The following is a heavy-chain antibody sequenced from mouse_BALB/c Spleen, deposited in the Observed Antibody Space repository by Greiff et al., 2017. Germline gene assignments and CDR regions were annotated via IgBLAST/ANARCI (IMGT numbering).Heavy chain of an antibody. Sequence: QVQLQQSGAELVRPGVSVKISCKGSGYTFTDYAMHWVKQSHAKSLEWIGVISTYYGDASYNQKFKGKATMTVDKSSSTAYMELARLTSEDSAIYYCASTRNYGGYAMDYWGQGTSVTGSS. V-gene: IGHV1S137*01. J-gene: IGHJ4*01. CDR2: ISTYYGDA. D-gene: IGHD2-1*01. CDR1: GYTFTDYA. CDR3: ASTRNYGGYAMDY.